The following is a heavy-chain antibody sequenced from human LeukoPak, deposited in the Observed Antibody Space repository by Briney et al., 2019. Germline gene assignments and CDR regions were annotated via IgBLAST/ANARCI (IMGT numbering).Heavy chain of an antibody. Sequence: GGSLRLSCAASGFIFSNYPMHWVRQAPGKGLEWVAVISADGNNEHYADSAKGRFTLSRDNAKSTAYLQMNSLRSEDTAVYYCARNDPDSSEDWGQGTLVTVSS. CDR1: GFIFSNYP. CDR3: ARNDPDSSED. V-gene: IGHV3-30-3*01. J-gene: IGHJ4*02. D-gene: IGHD3-22*01. CDR2: ISADGNNE.